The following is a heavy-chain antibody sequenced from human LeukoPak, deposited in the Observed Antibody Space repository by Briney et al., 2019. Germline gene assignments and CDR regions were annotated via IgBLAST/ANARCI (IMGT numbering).Heavy chain of an antibody. CDR3: ARKMYGDSTGTSDY. V-gene: IGHV3-21*01. CDR1: GFSFSIYE. D-gene: IGHD1/OR15-1a*01. Sequence: GGSLRLSCAASGFSFSIYEMNWVRQAPGKGLEWVSSISSSSSYIYYADSVKGRFTISRDNAKNSLYLQMNSLRAEDTAVYYCARKMYGDSTGTSDYWGQGTLVTVSS. CDR2: ISSSSSYI. J-gene: IGHJ4*02.